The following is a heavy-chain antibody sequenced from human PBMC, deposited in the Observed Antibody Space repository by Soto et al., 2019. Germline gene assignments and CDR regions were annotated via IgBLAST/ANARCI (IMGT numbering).Heavy chain of an antibody. D-gene: IGHD5-18*01. CDR1: GFSLSTSGVG. V-gene: IGHV2-5*02. Sequence: SGPTXVNPTQTLTLTCTFSGFSLSTSGVGVGWIRQPPGKALEWLALIYWDDDKRYSPSLKSRLTITKDTSKNQVVLTMTNMDPVDTATYYCARAPAMVKWDYFDYWGQGTLVTVSS. CDR3: ARAPAMVKWDYFDY. J-gene: IGHJ4*02. CDR2: IYWDDDK.